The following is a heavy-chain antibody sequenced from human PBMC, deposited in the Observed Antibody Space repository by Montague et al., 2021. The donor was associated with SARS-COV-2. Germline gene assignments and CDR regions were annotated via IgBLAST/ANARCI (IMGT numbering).Heavy chain of an antibody. CDR1: GGALNSGPYY. Sequence: SETLSLTCAVSGGALNSGPYYWGWIRQPPGKGLEWLASIHYSGYTYNHPSLRSRVTISVDLTKNQLSLKVSSVTAADTAVYYCASENFSFYGMDVWGQGTTVTVSS. V-gene: IGHV4-39*01. J-gene: IGHJ6*02. CDR3: ASENFSFYGMDV. CDR2: IHYSGYT.